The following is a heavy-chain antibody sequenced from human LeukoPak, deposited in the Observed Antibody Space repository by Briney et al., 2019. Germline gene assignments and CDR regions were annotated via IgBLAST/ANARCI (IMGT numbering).Heavy chain of an antibody. D-gene: IGHD3-16*02. V-gene: IGHV3-23*01. CDR3: AKTIYDYVWGSYRYALDY. CDR1: GFTFSSYA. CDR2: ISGSGGST. Sequence: GGSLRLSCAASGFTFSSYAMSWVRQAPGKGLEWVSAISGSGGSTYYADSVKGRFTISRDNSKNTLYLQMNSLRAEDTDVYYCAKTIYDYVWGSYRYALDYWGQGTLVTVSS. J-gene: IGHJ4*02.